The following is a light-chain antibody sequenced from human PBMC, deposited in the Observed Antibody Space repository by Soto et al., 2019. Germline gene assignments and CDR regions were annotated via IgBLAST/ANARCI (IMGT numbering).Light chain of an antibody. CDR2: GAS. Sequence: EMVMTQSPATLSVSPGERATLSCRASQSVNTNLIWYQQKPGQAPRLLIYGASTRATGIPAKFSGSGSGTEFTLSVGSLQSEDFAVYYGQRRDLGWTFGQGTKVEIK. V-gene: IGKV3-15*01. CDR1: QSVNTN. CDR3: QRRDLGWT. J-gene: IGKJ1*01.